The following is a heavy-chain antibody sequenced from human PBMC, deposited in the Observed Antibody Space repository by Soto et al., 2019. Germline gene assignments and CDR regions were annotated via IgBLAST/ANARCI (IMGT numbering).Heavy chain of an antibody. J-gene: IGHJ6*02. D-gene: IGHD1-26*01. CDR3: AREHFRYSGSQGYYYYGMDV. V-gene: IGHV1-69*01. CDR2: IIPIFGTA. CDR1: GGTFSSYA. Sequence: VQLVQSGAEVKKPGSSVKVSCKASGGTFSSYAISWVRQAPGQGLEWMGGIIPIFGTANYAQKFQGRVTITADESTSTAYMELSSLRSEDTAVYYCAREHFRYSGSQGYYYYGMDVWGQGTTVTVSS.